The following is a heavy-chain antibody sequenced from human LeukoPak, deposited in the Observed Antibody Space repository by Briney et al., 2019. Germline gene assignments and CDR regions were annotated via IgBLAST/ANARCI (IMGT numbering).Heavy chain of an antibody. CDR1: GFTFSSYA. CDR2: ISGSGGST. V-gene: IGHV3-23*01. D-gene: IGHD3-9*01. J-gene: IGHJ4*02. CDR3: AKGLLRYFDWLSQSLDY. Sequence: GGSLRLSCAASGFTFSSYAMSWVRQAPGKGLEWVSAISGSGGSTYYADSVKGRFTISRDNSKNTLYLQMNSLRAEDTAVYYCAKGLLRYFDWLSQSLDYWGQETLVTVSS.